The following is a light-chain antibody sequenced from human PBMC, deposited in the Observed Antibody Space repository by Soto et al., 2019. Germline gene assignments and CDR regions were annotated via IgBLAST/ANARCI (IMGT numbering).Light chain of an antibody. J-gene: IGKJ3*01. CDR3: QQRTNWPRSFT. Sequence: EIVLTQSPATLSLSPGERATLSCRASQSVSSYLACNQKKPGQAPRLLIYNTSKRATGIPARFSGSGSGTDFTLTISSLEPEDFAVYYCQQRTNWPRSFTFGPGTKVDIK. V-gene: IGKV3-11*01. CDR2: NTS. CDR1: QSVSSY.